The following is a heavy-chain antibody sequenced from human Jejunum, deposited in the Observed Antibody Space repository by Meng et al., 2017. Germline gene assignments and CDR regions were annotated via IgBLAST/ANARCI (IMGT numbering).Heavy chain of an antibody. D-gene: IGHD3-16*02. CDR2: INPNSGGT. CDR3: AREDRSEFDF. Sequence: ASVKVSCKASGYTFSDYYIHWVRQDPGQGLEWMGRINPNSGGTNYAQHFQGRITMTRDTSISTAYMELSRLRSDDTAVYYCAREDRSEFDFWGQGTLVT. CDR1: GYTFSDYY. V-gene: IGHV1-2*06. J-gene: IGHJ4*02.